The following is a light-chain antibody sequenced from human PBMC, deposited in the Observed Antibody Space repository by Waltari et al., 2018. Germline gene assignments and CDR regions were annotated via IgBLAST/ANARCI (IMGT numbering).Light chain of an antibody. CDR1: SSDVGTYNF. J-gene: IGLJ3*02. V-gene: IGLV2-8*01. CDR2: EVT. CDR3: TSYAGSDKLL. Sequence: QSALTQPPYASGSPGQSVTISCTGSSSDVGTYNFVSWYQQHPGKAPKLMIYEVTKRPSGVPDRFSGSKSGNTASLSVSGLQAEDEADYYCTSYAGSDKLLFGGGTKLTVL.